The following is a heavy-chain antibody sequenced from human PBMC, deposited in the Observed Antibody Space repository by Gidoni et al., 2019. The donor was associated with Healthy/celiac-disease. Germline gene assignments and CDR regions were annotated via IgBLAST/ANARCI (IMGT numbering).Heavy chain of an antibody. CDR3: ARVKGYCSSTSCYTNWFDP. D-gene: IGHD2-2*02. V-gene: IGHV4-59*01. CDR2: IYYSGST. CDR1: GGSISSYY. J-gene: IGHJ5*02. Sequence: QVQLQESGPGLVKPSETLSLTCTVSGGSISSYYWSWIRQPPGKGLEWIGYIYYSGSTNYNPSLKSRVTISVDTSKNQFSLKLSSVTAADTAVYYCARVKGYCSSTSCYTNWFDPWGQGTLVTVSS.